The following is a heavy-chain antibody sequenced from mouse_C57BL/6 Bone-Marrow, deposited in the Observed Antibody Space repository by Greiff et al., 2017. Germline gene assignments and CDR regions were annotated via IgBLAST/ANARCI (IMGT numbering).Heavy chain of an antibody. D-gene: IGHD2-2*01. CDR2: INPYNGDT. CDR3: ARGGGYDRDYYAMGY. J-gene: IGHJ4*01. CDR1: GYSFTGYF. V-gene: IGHV1-20*01. Sequence: EVQLQESGPELVKPGASVKISCKASGYSFTGYFMNWVMQSHGKSLEWIGRINPYNGDTFYNQKFKGKATLTVDKSSSTAHMELRSLTSEDSAVYYCARGGGYDRDYYAMGYWGQGTSVTVSS.